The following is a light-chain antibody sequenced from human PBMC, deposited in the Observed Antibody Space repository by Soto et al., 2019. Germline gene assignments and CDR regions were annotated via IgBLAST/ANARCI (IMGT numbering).Light chain of an antibody. J-gene: IGLJ3*02. CDR1: SSDLGGLNY. Sequence: QSALTQPASVSGSPGQSITIPCSGRSSDLGGLNYVSWYQQHPGKVPKLIIYKVDNRPSGISDRFSASKSGNTASLTISGLGAEEEADYCCRSYTTVRSPQGVFGGGTKVTVL. CDR3: RSYTTVRSPQGV. CDR2: KVD. V-gene: IGLV2-14*01.